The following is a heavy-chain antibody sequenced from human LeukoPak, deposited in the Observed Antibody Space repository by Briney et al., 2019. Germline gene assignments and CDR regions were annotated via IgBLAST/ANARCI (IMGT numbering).Heavy chain of an antibody. D-gene: IGHD3-22*01. V-gene: IGHV4-59*01. CDR1: GGSISSYY. Sequence: SETLPLTCTVSGGSISSYYWSWIRQPPGKGLEWIGYIYYSGSTNYNPSLKSRVTISVDTSKNQFSLKLSSVTAADTAVYYCAARSSGYLTAFDYWGQGTLVTVSS. CDR2: IYYSGST. J-gene: IGHJ4*02. CDR3: AARSSGYLTAFDY.